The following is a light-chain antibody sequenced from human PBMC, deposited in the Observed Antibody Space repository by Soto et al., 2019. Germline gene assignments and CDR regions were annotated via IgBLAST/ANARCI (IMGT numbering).Light chain of an antibody. CDR2: LGS. CDR1: QSLLHSNGYNY. J-gene: IGKJ2*01. V-gene: IGKV2-28*01. Sequence: EIVITQSPLSLPVTPGEPASISCRSSQSLLHSNGYNYLDWYLQKPGQSPQLLIYLGSNRASGVPDRFSGSGSGTDFTLKISRVEAEDVGVYYCMQALQTPYTFGQGPKLEIK. CDR3: MQALQTPYT.